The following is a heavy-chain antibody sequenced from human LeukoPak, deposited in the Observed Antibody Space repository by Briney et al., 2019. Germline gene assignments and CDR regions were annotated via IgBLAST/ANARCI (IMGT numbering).Heavy chain of an antibody. CDR2: IYYSGST. J-gene: IGHJ4*02. CDR3: AMLVVIGTYYFDY. CDR1: GGSISNYY. V-gene: IGHV4-59*01. D-gene: IGHD3-22*01. Sequence: PSETLSLTCTVSGGSISNYYWSWMRQPPGKGLEWIGYIYYSGSTNYNPSLKSRVTISVDTSKNQFSLKLSSVTAADTAVYYCAMLVVIGTYYFDYWGQGTLVTVSS.